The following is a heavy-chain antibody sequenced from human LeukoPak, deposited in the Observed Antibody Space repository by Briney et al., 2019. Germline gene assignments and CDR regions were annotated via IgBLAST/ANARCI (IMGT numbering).Heavy chain of an antibody. Sequence: GGSLRLSCAVSGFTFSSYAMSWVRQAPGKGLEWVSAISGSGGSTYYADSVKGRFTISRDNSKNTLYLQMNSLRAEDTAVYYCARVPERFHPMRITIFGVVARPYYYYGMDVWGQGTTVTVSS. J-gene: IGHJ6*02. V-gene: IGHV3-23*01. D-gene: IGHD3-3*01. CDR2: ISGSGGST. CDR3: ARVPERFHPMRITIFGVVARPYYYYGMDV. CDR1: GFTFSSYA.